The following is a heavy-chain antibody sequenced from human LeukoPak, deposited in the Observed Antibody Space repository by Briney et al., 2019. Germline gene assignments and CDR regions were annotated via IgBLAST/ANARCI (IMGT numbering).Heavy chain of an antibody. CDR1: GGTFSSYA. CDR2: IIPIFGIA. Sequence: GSSVKVSCKASGGTFSSYAISWVRQAPGQGLEWMGRIIPIFGIANYAQKFQGRVTITADKSTSTAYMELSSLRSEDTAVYYCARDSGYDSSGYYPFDYWGQGTLVTVSS. CDR3: ARDSGYDSSGYYPFDY. D-gene: IGHD3-22*01. V-gene: IGHV1-69*04. J-gene: IGHJ4*02.